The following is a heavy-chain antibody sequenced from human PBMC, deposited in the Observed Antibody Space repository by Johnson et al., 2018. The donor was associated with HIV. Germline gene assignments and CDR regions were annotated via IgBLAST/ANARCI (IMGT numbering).Heavy chain of an antibody. V-gene: IGHV3-30*04. CDR1: GFTFSSYT. Sequence: QVQLVESGGGVVQPGRSLRLSCAASGFTFSSYTMHWVRQAPGKGLEWVAVISYDGKNKDYADPVKGRFTLSRDNSKNTLYLQLSSLRAEDTAVYYCARDGKVGATPRRAFDIWGQGTMVTVSS. CDR2: ISYDGKNK. J-gene: IGHJ3*02. CDR3: ARDGKVGATPRRAFDI. D-gene: IGHD1-26*01.